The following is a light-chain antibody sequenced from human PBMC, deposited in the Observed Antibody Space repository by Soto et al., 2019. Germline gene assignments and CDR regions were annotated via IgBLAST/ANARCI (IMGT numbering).Light chain of an antibody. V-gene: IGLV1-44*01. CDR2: YNN. Sequence: QAVVTQPPSASGTPGQRVTISCSGSSSNIGSNTVNWYQQLPGLAPTLLIYYNNQRPSGVPDRFSGSKSGTSGSLAISGLQSEDEAHYYCAAWDDSLYGWVFGGGTQLTVL. CDR1: SSNIGSNT. J-gene: IGLJ3*02. CDR3: AAWDDSLYGWV.